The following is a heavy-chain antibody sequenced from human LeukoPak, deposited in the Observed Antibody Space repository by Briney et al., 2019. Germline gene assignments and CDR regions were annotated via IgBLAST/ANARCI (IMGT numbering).Heavy chain of an antibody. CDR2: GSDIGGT. CDR3: AMNRQSGFSFDP. V-gene: IGHV4-34*01. J-gene: IGHJ5*02. D-gene: IGHD3-3*01. Sequence: SETLSLTCAVYGGSLNGHYWSWIRQSPGKGLEWIGEGSDIGGTKFNPSLKSRVSISADTSKNQFSLRLTSMTAADTAVYYCAMNRQSGFSFDPWGQGTLVTVSS. CDR1: GGSLNGHY.